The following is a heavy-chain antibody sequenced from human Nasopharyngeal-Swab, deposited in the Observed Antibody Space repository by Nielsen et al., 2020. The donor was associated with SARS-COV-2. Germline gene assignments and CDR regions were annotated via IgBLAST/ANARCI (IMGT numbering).Heavy chain of an antibody. D-gene: IGHD6-19*01. CDR1: GFTFSSYV. J-gene: IGHJ4*02. CDR3: AKKVDGWYGFDY. CDR2: LTSDGAST. Sequence: GESLKISCAASGFTFSSYVMSWVRQAPGKGLGWVSGLTSDGASTDYADSVKGRFTISRDTSKNTVYMQMNSLRAEDTAVYYCAKKVDGWYGFDYWGQGTLVTVSS. V-gene: IGHV3-23*01.